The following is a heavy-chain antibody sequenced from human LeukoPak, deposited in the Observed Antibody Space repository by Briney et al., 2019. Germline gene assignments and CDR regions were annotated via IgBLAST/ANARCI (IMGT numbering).Heavy chain of an antibody. CDR1: GYTFTSHS. D-gene: IGHD3-3*01. J-gene: IGHJ6*02. CDR2: ISAYNGNT. V-gene: IGHV1-18*01. Sequence: GASVKVSCKTSGYTFTSHSISWVRQAPGQGLEWMGWISAYNGNTNYAQKLQGRVTMTTDTSTSTAYMELRSLRSDDTAVYYCARDSRFLEWLLDCYYYGMDVWGQGTTVTVSS. CDR3: ARDSRFLEWLLDCYYYGMDV.